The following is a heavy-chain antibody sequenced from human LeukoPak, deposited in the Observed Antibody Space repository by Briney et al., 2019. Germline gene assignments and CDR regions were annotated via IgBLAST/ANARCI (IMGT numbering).Heavy chain of an antibody. J-gene: IGHJ6*02. Sequence: PSETLSLTCAVYGGSFSGYYWSWIRQPPGKGLEWIGEINHSGSTNYIPSLKSRVTISVDTSKNQFSLKLSSVTAADTAVYYCATTLVRGYSGYDYYYYYGMDVWGQGTTVTVSS. D-gene: IGHD5-12*01. CDR2: INHSGST. V-gene: IGHV4-34*01. CDR1: GGSFSGYY. CDR3: ATTLVRGYSGYDYYYYYGMDV.